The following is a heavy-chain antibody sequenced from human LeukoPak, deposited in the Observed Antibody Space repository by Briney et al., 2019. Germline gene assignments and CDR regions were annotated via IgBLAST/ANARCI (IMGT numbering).Heavy chain of an antibody. Sequence: GGSLRLSCAASGFTFSNAWMSWVRQAPGKGLEWVGRIKSKTDGGTTDYAAPVKGRFTISRDDSKNTLYLQMNSLKTEDTAVYYCTTVFVWERLLDYYGSGSYYKFDPWGQGTLVTVSS. V-gene: IGHV3-15*01. D-gene: IGHD3-10*01. J-gene: IGHJ5*02. CDR3: TTVFVWERLLDYYGSGSYYKFDP. CDR2: IKSKTDGGTT. CDR1: GFTFSNAW.